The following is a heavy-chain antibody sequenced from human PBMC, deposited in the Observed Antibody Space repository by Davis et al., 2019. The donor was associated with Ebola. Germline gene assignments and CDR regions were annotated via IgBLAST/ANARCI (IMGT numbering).Heavy chain of an antibody. Sequence: PGGSLRLSCAASGFTFSSYWMSWVRQAPGKGLEWVANIKQDGSEKYYVDSVKGRFTISRDNAKNSLYLQMNSLRAEATAVYYCARATGAYYDFWSGYYRSGGYYYYYGMDVWGQGTTVTVSS. CDR2: IKQDGSEK. CDR1: GFTFSSYW. J-gene: IGHJ6*02. CDR3: ARATGAYYDFWSGYYRSGGYYYYYGMDV. D-gene: IGHD3-3*01. V-gene: IGHV3-7*01.